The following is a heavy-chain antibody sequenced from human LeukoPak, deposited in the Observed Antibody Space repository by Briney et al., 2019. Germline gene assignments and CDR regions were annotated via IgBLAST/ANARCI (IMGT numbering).Heavy chain of an antibody. D-gene: IGHD1-7*01. Sequence: PSQTLSLTCTVSGGSISSGNYYWSWIRQPAGKGLEWIGRIYTSGSTNYNPSLKSRVTISVDTSKNQFSLKLSSVTAADTAVYYCARSGITRTPFDYWGQGTLVTVS. V-gene: IGHV4-61*02. J-gene: IGHJ4*02. CDR1: GGSISSGNYY. CDR2: IYTSGST. CDR3: ARSGITRTPFDY.